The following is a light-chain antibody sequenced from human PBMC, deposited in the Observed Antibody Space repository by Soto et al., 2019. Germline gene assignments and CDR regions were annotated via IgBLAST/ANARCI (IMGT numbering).Light chain of an antibody. CDR3: QQYNRYSVT. Sequence: DIQMTQSPYTLSASVGDRVTITCRASQSLSSWMAWYQQKPGKAPKLLIYKASSLESGVPSRFSGSGSGTEFTLTISSLQPDDFATYYCQQYNRYSVTFGQGTKLEIK. CDR1: QSLSSW. V-gene: IGKV1-5*03. CDR2: KAS. J-gene: IGKJ2*01.